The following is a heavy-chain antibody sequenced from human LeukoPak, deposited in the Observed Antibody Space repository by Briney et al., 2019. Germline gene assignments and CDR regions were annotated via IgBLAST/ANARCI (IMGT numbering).Heavy chain of an antibody. J-gene: IGHJ3*02. Sequence: GASVKVSCKVSGYTLTELSMHWVRQAPGKGLEWMGGFDPEDGETIYAKKFQGRVTMTEDTSTDTAYMELSSLRSEDTAVYYCATDSRIAARAFDIWGQGTMVTVSS. CDR3: ATDSRIAARAFDI. V-gene: IGHV1-24*01. D-gene: IGHD6-13*01. CDR2: FDPEDGET. CDR1: GYTLTELS.